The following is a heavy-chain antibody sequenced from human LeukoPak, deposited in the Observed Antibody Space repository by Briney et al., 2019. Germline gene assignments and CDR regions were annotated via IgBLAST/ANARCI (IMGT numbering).Heavy chain of an antibody. J-gene: IGHJ4*02. CDR2: IYYSGST. D-gene: IGHD6-6*01. CDR3: AIRAARPERYFDY. V-gene: IGHV4-39*01. Sequence: PSETLSLTCTVSGGSISSSSYYWGWIRQPPGKGLEWIGSIYYSGSTYYNPSLKSRVTISVDTSKNQFSLKLSSVTAADTAVYYCAIRAARPERYFDYWGQGTLVTVSS. CDR1: GGSISSSSYY.